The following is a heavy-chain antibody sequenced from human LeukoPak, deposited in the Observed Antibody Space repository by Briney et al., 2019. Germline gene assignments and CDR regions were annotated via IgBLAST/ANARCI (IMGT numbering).Heavy chain of an antibody. Sequence: SWGSLRLSCAASGFTFSSYAMSWVRQAPGKGLEWVSAISGSGGSTYYADSVKGRFTISRDNSKNTLYLQMNSLRAEDTAVYYCAKCFGDYGNRYYFDYWGQGTLVTVSS. V-gene: IGHV3-23*01. CDR3: AKCFGDYGNRYYFDY. D-gene: IGHD4-17*01. CDR1: GFTFSSYA. CDR2: ISGSGGST. J-gene: IGHJ4*02.